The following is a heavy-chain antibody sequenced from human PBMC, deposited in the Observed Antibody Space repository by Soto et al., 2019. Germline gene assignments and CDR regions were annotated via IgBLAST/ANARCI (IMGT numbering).Heavy chain of an antibody. J-gene: IGHJ4*02. V-gene: IGHV3-21*01. CDR3: ARAPRHYDSSGYYPSRPY. CDR1: GFTFSSYS. D-gene: IGHD3-22*01. CDR2: ISSSSSYI. Sequence: PGGSLRLSCAASGFTFSSYSMNWVRQAPGKGLEWVSSISSSSSYIYYADSVKGRFTISRDNAKNSLYLQMNSLRAEDTAVYYCARAPRHYDSSGYYPSRPYWGQGTLVTAPQ.